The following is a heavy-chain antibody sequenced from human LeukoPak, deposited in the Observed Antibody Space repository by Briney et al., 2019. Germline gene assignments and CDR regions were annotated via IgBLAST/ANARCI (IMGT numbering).Heavy chain of an antibody. CDR1: GFTFSSYS. J-gene: IGHJ4*02. V-gene: IGHV3-48*04. CDR3: VRDLDWAFDY. D-gene: IGHD3-9*01. CDR2: IYSTSSTI. Sequence: GSSLRLSCAASGFTFSSYSMNWVRQAPGKGLEWVSHIYSTSSTIGYADSVKGRFTISRDNARNSLYLQMSSLRVEDTAVYYCVRDLDWAFDYWGQGTLVTVSS.